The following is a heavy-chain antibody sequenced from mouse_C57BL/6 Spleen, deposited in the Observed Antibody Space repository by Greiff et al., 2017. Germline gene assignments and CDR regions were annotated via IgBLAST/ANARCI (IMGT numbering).Heavy chain of an antibody. V-gene: IGHV1-52*01. J-gene: IGHJ3*01. CDR1: GYTFTSYW. CDR3: ATYSNYADWFAY. CDR2: IDPSDSET. D-gene: IGHD2-5*01. Sequence: VQLQQPGAELVRPGSSVKLSCKASGYTFTSYWMHWVKQRPIQGLEWIGNIDPSDSETHYNQKFKDKATLTVDKSSSTAYMQLSSLTSEDSAVYYCATYSNYADWFAYWGQGTLVTVSA.